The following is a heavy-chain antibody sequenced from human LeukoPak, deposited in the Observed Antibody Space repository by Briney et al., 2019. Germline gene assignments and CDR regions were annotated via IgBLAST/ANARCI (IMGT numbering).Heavy chain of an antibody. CDR1: GYSISSGYY. J-gene: IGHJ4*02. Sequence: SETLSLTCAVSGYSISSGYYWGWIRQPPGKGLEWIGSIYHSGSTYYNPSLKSRVTISVDTSKNQFSLKLSSVTAADTAVYYCARDVDTAMVPYFYYWGQGTLVTVSS. D-gene: IGHD5-18*01. V-gene: IGHV4-38-2*02. CDR2: IYHSGST. CDR3: ARDVDTAMVPYFYY.